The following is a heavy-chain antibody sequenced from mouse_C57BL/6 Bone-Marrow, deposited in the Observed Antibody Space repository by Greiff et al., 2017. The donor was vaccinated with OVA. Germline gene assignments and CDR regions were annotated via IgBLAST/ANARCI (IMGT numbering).Heavy chain of an antibody. CDR2: IYPGSGNT. J-gene: IGHJ2*01. CDR1: GYTFTDYY. CDR3: AGWDY. V-gene: IGHV1-76*01. Sequence: QVQLQQSGAELVRPGASVKLSCKASGYTFTDYYINWVKQRPGQGLEWIARIYPGSGNTYYNEKFKGKATLTAETSSSTAYMQLSSLTSEDSAVYFCAGWDYWGQGTTLTVSS.